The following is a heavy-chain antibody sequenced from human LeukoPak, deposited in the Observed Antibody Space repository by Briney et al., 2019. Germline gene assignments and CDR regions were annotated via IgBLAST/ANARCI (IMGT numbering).Heavy chain of an antibody. CDR2: ISAYNGIT. J-gene: IGHJ4*02. Sequence: ASVKVSCKASGYTFTSYGISWVRPAPGQGREWRGWISAYNGITNYAQKLQGRVTMTTDTSTRTAYMELRSLRSDDTAVYYCARDRNGYYASRGDYWGQGTLVTVSS. V-gene: IGHV1-18*01. CDR3: ARDRNGYYASRGDY. CDR1: GYTFTSYG. D-gene: IGHD3-22*01.